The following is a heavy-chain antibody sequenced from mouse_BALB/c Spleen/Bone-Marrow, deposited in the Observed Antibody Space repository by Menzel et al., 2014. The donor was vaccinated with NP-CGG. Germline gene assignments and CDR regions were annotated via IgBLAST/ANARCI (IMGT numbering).Heavy chain of an antibody. CDR2: IRNNANGYTT. J-gene: IGHJ1*01. CDR3: ARDEHYGICWFFDV. CDR1: GFTFTDYY. V-gene: IGHV7-3*02. D-gene: IGHD1-1*01. Sequence: EVKLVESGGGLVQPGGSLRLSCATSGFTFTDYYMSWVRQPPGKALEWLGFIRNNANGYTTEYSASVKGRFTISRDNSQSILYIQMNPLRTEDSATYYGARDEHYGICWFFDVWGAGTTVTVSS.